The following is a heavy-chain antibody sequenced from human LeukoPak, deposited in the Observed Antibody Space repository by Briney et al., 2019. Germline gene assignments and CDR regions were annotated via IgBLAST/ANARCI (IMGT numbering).Heavy chain of an antibody. V-gene: IGHV4-4*07. J-gene: IGHJ3*02. CDR2: IYMSGST. Sequence: SETLSLTCTVSGGSISSYYWSWIRQPAGKGLEWIGRIYMSGSTNYNSSLKSRVNMSVDTSKNQLSLNLSSVTAADTAVYYCAREAGSSWSRGLDIWGQGTVVTVSS. CDR1: GGSISSYY. D-gene: IGHD6-13*01. CDR3: AREAGSSWSRGLDI.